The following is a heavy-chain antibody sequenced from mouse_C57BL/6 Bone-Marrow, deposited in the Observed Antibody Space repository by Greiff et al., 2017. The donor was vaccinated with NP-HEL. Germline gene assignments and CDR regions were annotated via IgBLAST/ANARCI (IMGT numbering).Heavy chain of an antibody. J-gene: IGHJ4*01. V-gene: IGHV5-6*01. CDR3: ARHGITTVVAPYYAMDY. Sequence: EVKLMESGGDLVKPGGSLKLSCAASGSTFSSYGMSWVRQTPDKRLEWVATISSGGSYTYYPDSVKGRFTISRDNAKNTLYLQMSSLKSEDTAMYYCARHGITTVVAPYYAMDYWGQGTSVTVSS. CDR1: GSTFSSYG. D-gene: IGHD1-1*01. CDR2: ISSGGSYT.